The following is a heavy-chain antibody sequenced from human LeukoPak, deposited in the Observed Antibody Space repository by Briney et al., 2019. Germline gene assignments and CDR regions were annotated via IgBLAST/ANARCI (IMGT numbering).Heavy chain of an antibody. CDR3: ARGGAARPDF. J-gene: IGHJ4*02. D-gene: IGHD6-6*01. Sequence: GGSLRLSCAASGFTFTNYNMNWVRQAPGKGLEWVSSISSSSNYIYYADSVKGRFTISRDNAKNSLYLQMNSLRVEDTAVYYCARGGAARPDFWGQGTLVTVSS. V-gene: IGHV3-21*01. CDR1: GFTFTNYN. CDR2: ISSSSNYI.